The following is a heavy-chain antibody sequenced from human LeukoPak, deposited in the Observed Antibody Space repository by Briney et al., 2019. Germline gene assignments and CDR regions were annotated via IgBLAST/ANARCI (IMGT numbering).Heavy chain of an antibody. J-gene: IGHJ4*02. CDR1: GGSFSGYY. V-gene: IGHV4-34*01. CDR3: ARVLGVATAGRFDY. Sequence: SETLSLTCAVYGGSFSGYYWSWIRQPPGKGLEWIGEINHSGSTNYNPSLKSRVTISVDTSKNQFSLKLSSVTAADTAVYYCARVLGVATAGRFDYWGQGTLVTVSS. CDR2: INHSGST. D-gene: IGHD6-13*01.